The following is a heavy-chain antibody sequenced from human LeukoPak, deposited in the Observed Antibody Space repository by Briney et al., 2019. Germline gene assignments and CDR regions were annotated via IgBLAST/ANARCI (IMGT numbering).Heavy chain of an antibody. Sequence: GGSLRLSCTASGLTFSTSGFNWSRQAQGKGLEWVASIGPTGSDRYHADSIKGRFTISRDNANNFLYLQMNSLRAEDTAVYYCATETNGRHYDYWGQGPLLTVSS. CDR3: ATETNGRHYDY. V-gene: IGHV3-21*06. D-gene: IGHD1-14*01. J-gene: IGHJ4*02. CDR2: IGPTGSDR. CDR1: GLTFSTSG.